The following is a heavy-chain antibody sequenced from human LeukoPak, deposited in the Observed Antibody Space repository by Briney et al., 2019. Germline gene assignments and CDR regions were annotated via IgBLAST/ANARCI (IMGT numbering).Heavy chain of an antibody. CDR2: IYYSGST. Sequence: SETLSLTCTVSGGSISSYYWSWIRQPPGKGLEWIGYIYYSGSTNYNPSLKSRVTISVDTSKNQFSLKLSSVTAADTAVYYCARENYDSSYYWGQGTLVTVSS. V-gene: IGHV4-59*01. CDR1: GGSISSYY. J-gene: IGHJ4*02. D-gene: IGHD3-22*01. CDR3: ARENYDSSYY.